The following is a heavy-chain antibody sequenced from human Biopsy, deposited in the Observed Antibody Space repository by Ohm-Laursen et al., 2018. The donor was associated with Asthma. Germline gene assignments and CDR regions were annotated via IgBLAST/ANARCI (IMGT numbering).Heavy chain of an antibody. CDR1: GYTFNSVG. CDR3: ARAGDSSHYDGIDV. V-gene: IGHV1-18*01. Sequence: SVKASCKTSGYTFNSVGITWVRQAPGQGLEWMGWISVYNGNTKVAQKLQVRVTMITDTSTSTAYLELRSLRSDDTAVYFCARAGDSSHYDGIDVWGQGTTVTAS. J-gene: IGHJ6*02. D-gene: IGHD3-22*01. CDR2: ISVYNGNT.